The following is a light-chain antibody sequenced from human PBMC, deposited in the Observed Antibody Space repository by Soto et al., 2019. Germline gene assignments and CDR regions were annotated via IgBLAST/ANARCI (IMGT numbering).Light chain of an antibody. CDR1: QSIGTY. CDR3: QQSYSTPT. Sequence: DTQVTQSPSSLSASVGDGVTITCRASQSIGTYLNWYHQKPGKAPQLLIYGASTLQSGVPSRFSASGSGTHFTLTINSLQPEDFGTYSCQQSYSTPTFGQGTKVDIK. CDR2: GAS. V-gene: IGKV1-39*01. J-gene: IGKJ1*01.